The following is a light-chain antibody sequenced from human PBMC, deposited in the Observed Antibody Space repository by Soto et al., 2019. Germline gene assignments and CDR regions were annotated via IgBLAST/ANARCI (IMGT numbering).Light chain of an antibody. CDR3: AAWDYSMNAYV. Sequence: QSVLTQPPSASGTPGQRVTISCSGSSSNIGSNTVNWYQQLPGTAPKVLIYSSNQRPSGVPDRFSGSKSETSASLAISGLQSEDEADYYCAAWDYSMNAYVFGIGTKVNVL. J-gene: IGLJ1*01. V-gene: IGLV1-44*01. CDR2: SSN. CDR1: SSNIGSNT.